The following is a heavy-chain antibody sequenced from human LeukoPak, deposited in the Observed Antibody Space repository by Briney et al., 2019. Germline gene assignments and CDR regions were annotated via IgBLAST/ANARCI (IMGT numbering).Heavy chain of an antibody. CDR1: GFTFSSYW. D-gene: IGHD6-19*01. V-gene: IGHV3-7*01. Sequence: PGGSLRLSCAASGFTFSSYWMSWVRQAPGKGLEWVANIKQDGSEKYYVDSVKGRFTISRDNAKNSLYLQMNSLRAEDTAVYYCARDSLQQWRRSPVAEYFQHWGQGTLVTVSS. J-gene: IGHJ1*01. CDR2: IKQDGSEK. CDR3: ARDSLQQWRRSPVAEYFQH.